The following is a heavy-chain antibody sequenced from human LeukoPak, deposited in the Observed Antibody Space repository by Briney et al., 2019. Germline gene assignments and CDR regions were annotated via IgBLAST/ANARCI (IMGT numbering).Heavy chain of an antibody. CDR2: IYYSGST. D-gene: IGHD6-13*01. CDR3: AGYSSSLTRGPSYYYMDV. Sequence: PSETLSLTCTVSGGSISSSSYYWGWIRQPPGKGLEWIGSIYYSGSTYYNPSLKSRVTISVDTSKNQFSLKLSSVTAADTAVYYCAGYSSSLTRGPSYYYMDVWGKGTTVTVSS. J-gene: IGHJ6*03. V-gene: IGHV4-39*01. CDR1: GGSISSSSYY.